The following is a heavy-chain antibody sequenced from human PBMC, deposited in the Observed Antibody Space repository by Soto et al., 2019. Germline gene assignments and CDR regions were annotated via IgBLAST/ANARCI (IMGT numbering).Heavy chain of an antibody. CDR1: AISFNTYG. CDR3: AGQRTPEGLFAS. D-gene: IGHD3-3*01. Sequence: GGSLRLSCAASAISFNTYGVTWVRQAPGKGLEWVSTVTVTGGSTYYADSVKGRFTISRDRSNYTVSLLLNSLRVEDTAIYYCAGQRTPEGLFASWGQGSLVTV. J-gene: IGHJ5*01. CDR2: VTVTGGST. V-gene: IGHV3-23*01.